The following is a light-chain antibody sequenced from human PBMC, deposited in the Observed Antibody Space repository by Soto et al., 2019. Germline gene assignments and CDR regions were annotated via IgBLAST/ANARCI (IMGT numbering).Light chain of an antibody. CDR3: QRYNNWPLT. CDR2: DSS. J-gene: IGKJ4*01. Sequence: EIVLPQSPAALSVSPGERVTLSCRASQGIGSTLAWYQQKPGQTPRLLIYDSSTRAIGIPARFSGSRSGTEFTLTINGLQSEDFAVYYCQRYNNWPLTFGGGTKVEIK. V-gene: IGKV3-15*01. CDR1: QGIGST.